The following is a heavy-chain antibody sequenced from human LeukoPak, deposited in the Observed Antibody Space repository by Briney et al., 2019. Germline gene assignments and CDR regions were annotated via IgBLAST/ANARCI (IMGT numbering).Heavy chain of an antibody. V-gene: IGHV3-23*01. CDR3: AKDWSVRDV. CDR2: IRSSGDNT. D-gene: IGHD2-8*02. CDR1: GFTSSSYA. J-gene: IGHJ6*02. Sequence: GGSLRLSCAAVGFTSSSYAMKWVRQAPGKGLEWVSSIRSSGDNTYYADSVEGRFTISRDNSRNTVYLQMDSLSAEDTAVHYGAKDWSVRDVWGRGTTVTVSS.